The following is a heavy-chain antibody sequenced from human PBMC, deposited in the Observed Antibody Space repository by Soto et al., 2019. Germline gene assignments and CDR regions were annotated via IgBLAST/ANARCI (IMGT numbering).Heavy chain of an antibody. V-gene: IGHV3-11*06. Sequence: KLGGSLRLSCAASGFTFSDYYMSWIRQAPGKGLEWVSYISSSSSYTNYADSVKGRFTISRDNAKNSLYLQMNSLRAEDTAVYYCARERSGYCSSTSCYHYAFDIWGQGTMVTVSS. CDR2: ISSSSSYT. CDR3: ARERSGYCSSTSCYHYAFDI. J-gene: IGHJ3*02. CDR1: GFTFSDYY. D-gene: IGHD2-2*01.